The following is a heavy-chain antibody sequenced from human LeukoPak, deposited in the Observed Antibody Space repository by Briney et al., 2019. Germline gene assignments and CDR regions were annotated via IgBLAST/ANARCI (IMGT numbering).Heavy chain of an antibody. CDR3: ARHHTIFGVAGDWFDP. V-gene: IGHV4-39*01. D-gene: IGHD3-3*01. CDR2: IYYSGST. CDR1: GGSISSSSYY. J-gene: IGHJ5*02. Sequence: SETLSLTCTVSGGSISSSSYYWGWIRQPPGKGLEWIGSIYYSGSTYYNPSLKSRVTISVDTSKNQFSLKLSSVTAADTAVYYCARHHTIFGVAGDWFDPRGQGTLVTVSS.